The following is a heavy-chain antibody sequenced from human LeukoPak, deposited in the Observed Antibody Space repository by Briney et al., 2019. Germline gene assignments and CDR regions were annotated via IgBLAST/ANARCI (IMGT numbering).Heavy chain of an antibody. Sequence: ASVTVSFKASGDTFTEYAMHWVRQAPGQRLEWMGWINAGNGATKYSQKFQGRFTITRDTSASTAYMALSSLTSEDTTIYYCARGRWSSSGWYYFDYWGQGTQVTVSS. CDR2: INAGNGAT. J-gene: IGHJ4*02. D-gene: IGHD6-19*01. CDR1: GDTFTEYA. V-gene: IGHV1-3*01. CDR3: ARGRWSSSGWYYFDY.